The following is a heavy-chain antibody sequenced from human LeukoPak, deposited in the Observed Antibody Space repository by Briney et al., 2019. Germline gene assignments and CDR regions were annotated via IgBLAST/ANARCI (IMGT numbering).Heavy chain of an antibody. D-gene: IGHD4-17*01. V-gene: IGHV4-59*11. CDR1: GGSISSHY. CDR3: ARAAFRYGALDY. CDR2: IYYSGST. J-gene: IGHJ4*02. Sequence: SETLSLTCIVSGGSISSHYWSWIRQPPGKGLEWIGYIYYSGSTNYNPSLKSRVTISVDTSKNQFSLKLSSVTAADTAAYYCARAAFRYGALDYWGQGTLVTVSS.